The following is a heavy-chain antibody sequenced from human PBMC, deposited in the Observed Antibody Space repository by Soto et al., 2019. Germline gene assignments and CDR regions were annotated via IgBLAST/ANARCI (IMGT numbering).Heavy chain of an antibody. D-gene: IGHD2-2*01. CDR1: GYTFTSYA. V-gene: IGHV1-3*01. J-gene: IGHJ6*03. CDR2: TNAGNGNT. CDR3: ARDGEDIVVVPAASGGYYYYMDV. Sequence: QVQLVQSGAEVTKPGASVKVSCKASGYTFTSYAMHWVRQAPGQRLEWMGWTNAGNGNTKYSQKFQGRVTITRDTSASTAYMELSSLRSEDTAVYYCARDGEDIVVVPAASGGYYYYMDVWGKGTTVTVSS.